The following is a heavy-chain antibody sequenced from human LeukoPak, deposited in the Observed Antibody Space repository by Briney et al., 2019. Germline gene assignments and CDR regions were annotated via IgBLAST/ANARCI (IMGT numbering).Heavy chain of an antibody. D-gene: IGHD6-6*01. Sequence: GGSLRLSCAASGFTFSSYAMSWVRQAPGKGLEWVSAISGSGGSTYYADSVKGRFTISRDNAKNSLYLQMNSLRAEDSVVYYCVRVEYSSSSLDYWGQGTLVTVSS. CDR1: GFTFSSYA. CDR3: VRVEYSSSSLDY. V-gene: IGHV3-23*01. CDR2: ISGSGGST. J-gene: IGHJ4*02.